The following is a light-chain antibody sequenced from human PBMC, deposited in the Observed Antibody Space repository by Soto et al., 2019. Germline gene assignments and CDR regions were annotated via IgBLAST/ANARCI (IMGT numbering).Light chain of an antibody. CDR3: QSFDNSLSGWV. CDR2: ENT. J-gene: IGLJ3*02. CDR1: RSNIGAGYD. Sequence: QSVLTQPPSVSGAPGQRVTISCTGSRSNIGAGYDVHWYQHLPGTAPKLLVYENTSRPSGVPDRFSGSRSGTSASLAITGLQAEEDADYYCQSFDNSLSGWVFGGGTKLTVL. V-gene: IGLV1-40*01.